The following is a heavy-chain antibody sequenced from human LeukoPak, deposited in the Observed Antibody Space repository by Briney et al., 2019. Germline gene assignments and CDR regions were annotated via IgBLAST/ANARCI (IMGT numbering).Heavy chain of an antibody. D-gene: IGHD3-22*01. CDR1: GYTFTNYG. J-gene: IGHJ4*02. CDR2: ISAYNGNT. CDR3: ARGFPPRRNYDSSSYYSYYFDY. Sequence: ASVKVSCKASGYTFTNYGISWVRQAPGQGPEWMGWISAYNGNTKYAQKLQGRVTMTTDTSTSTAYMELRSLRSDDTAVYYCARGFPPRRNYDSSSYYSYYFDYWGQGTLVTVSS. V-gene: IGHV1-18*01.